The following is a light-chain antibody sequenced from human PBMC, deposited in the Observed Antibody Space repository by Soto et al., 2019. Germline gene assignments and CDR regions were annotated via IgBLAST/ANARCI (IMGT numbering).Light chain of an antibody. CDR1: SSDVGSYNL. CDR2: EVS. Sequence: QSALTQPASVSGSPGQSITISCTGTSSDVGSYNLVSWYQQHPGKAPKLIISEVSKRPSGVSNRFSGSKSGNTASLTISGLQSEDEADYYCCSFAGSYTFDVFGTGTKLTVL. J-gene: IGLJ1*01. CDR3: CSFAGSYTFDV. V-gene: IGLV2-23*02.